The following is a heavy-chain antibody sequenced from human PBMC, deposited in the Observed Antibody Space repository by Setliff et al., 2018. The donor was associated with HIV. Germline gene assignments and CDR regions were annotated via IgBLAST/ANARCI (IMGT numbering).Heavy chain of an antibody. CDR2: INPSGGST. Sequence: ASVKVSCKASGYTFTSYYMHWVRQAPGQGLEWMGIINPSGGSTSYAQKFQGRVTMTRDTSTSTVYMELSSLRSEDTAVYYCARVPGGNYYDSRGYLSHYFDYWGQGTPVTVSS. J-gene: IGHJ4*02. D-gene: IGHD3-22*01. CDR3: ARVPGGNYYDSRGYLSHYFDY. V-gene: IGHV1-46*01. CDR1: GYTFTSYY.